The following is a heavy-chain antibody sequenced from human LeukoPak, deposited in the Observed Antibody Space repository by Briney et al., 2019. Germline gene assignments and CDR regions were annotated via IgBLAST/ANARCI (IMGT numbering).Heavy chain of an antibody. D-gene: IGHD4-23*01. CDR2: TNTNTGNP. CDR1: GYTYTSYA. J-gene: IGHJ4*02. Sequence: ASVRVSCKASGYTYTSYAMNWVRQATGQWLEWMGWTNTNTGNPTYAQGFTGRFVFSLDTSVSTAYLQISSLKAEDTAVYYCAREDYGGNSGGSGYWGQGTLVTVSS. V-gene: IGHV7-4-1*02. CDR3: AREDYGGNSGGSGY.